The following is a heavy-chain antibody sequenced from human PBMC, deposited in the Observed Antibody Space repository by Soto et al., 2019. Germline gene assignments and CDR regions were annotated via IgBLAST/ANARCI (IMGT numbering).Heavy chain of an antibody. CDR3: ARGEVRGPFDI. CDR2: IHNSGST. J-gene: IGHJ3*02. CDR1: GGSMNSHDYY. Sequence: QQQLLESGPGLVKPSQTLSLTCTVSGGSMNSHDYYWRWIRQPPGKGLEWIGYIHNSGSTYYNPSLKNRLTISSDMSKTQFSLRLNSVTAADTALYFCARGEVRGPFDIWGQGTKVTVSS. D-gene: IGHD3-10*01. V-gene: IGHV4-30-4*01.